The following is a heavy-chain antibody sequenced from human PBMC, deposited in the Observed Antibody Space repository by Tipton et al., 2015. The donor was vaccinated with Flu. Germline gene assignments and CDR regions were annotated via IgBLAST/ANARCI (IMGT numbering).Heavy chain of an antibody. CDR1: GFTFSSYS. J-gene: IGHJ4*02. D-gene: IGHD6-19*01. CDR3: ARGVSSGWYPHLGSDEYYFDY. CDR2: ISSSSSYI. V-gene: IGHV3-21*01. Sequence: SLRLSCAASGFTFSSYSMNWVRQAPGKGLEWVSSISSSSSYIYYADSVKGRFTISRDNAKNSLYLQMNSLRAEDTAVYYCARGVSSGWYPHLGSDEYYFDYWGQGTLVTVSS.